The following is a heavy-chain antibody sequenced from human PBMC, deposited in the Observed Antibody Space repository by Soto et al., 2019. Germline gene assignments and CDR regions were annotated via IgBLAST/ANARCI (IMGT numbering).Heavy chain of an antibody. CDR3: AKDRRAGGNSAFYFDF. J-gene: IGHJ4*02. Sequence: GGSLRLSCAVSGFTFSNYAMTWVRQAPGKGLEWVSLMSGNGGRIVYADSVKGRFTISRDNSHNTLYLQVHSLTAEDTAVYYCAKDRRAGGNSAFYFDFWGQGAQVTVSS. V-gene: IGHV3-23*01. CDR2: MSGNGGRI. D-gene: IGHD3-16*01. CDR1: GFTFSNYA.